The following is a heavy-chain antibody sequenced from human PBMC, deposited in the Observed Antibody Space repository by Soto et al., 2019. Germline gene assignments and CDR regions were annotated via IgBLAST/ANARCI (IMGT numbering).Heavy chain of an antibody. CDR3: ARSKWGLNYYNGMDV. Sequence: QVQLVQSGAEVKKSGASVKVSCKPSGYSFSDYFIQWVRQAPGQGLEWVAWINPKTAATNYAKKFQGRVSLTWDTSSTTAYMELTRLRPDDTAVYYCARSKWGLNYYNGMDVWGQGPTVIVSS. V-gene: IGHV1-2*02. D-gene: IGHD1-26*01. CDR2: INPKTAAT. CDR1: GYSFSDYF. J-gene: IGHJ6*02.